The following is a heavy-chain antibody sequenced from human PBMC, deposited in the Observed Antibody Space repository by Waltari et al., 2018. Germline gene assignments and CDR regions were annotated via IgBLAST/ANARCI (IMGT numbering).Heavy chain of an antibody. V-gene: IGHV4-4*07. CDR1: GGSISSYY. J-gene: IGHJ6*03. Sequence: QVQLQESGPGLVKPSETLSLTCTVSGGSISSYYWRWIRQPAGKGLEWIGRIYTSGSTNYNPSLKSRVTMSVDTSTNQFSLKLSSVTAADTAVYYCARDRVAARPSSYYYYYMDVWGKGTTVTISS. CDR2: IYTSGST. D-gene: IGHD6-6*01. CDR3: ARDRVAARPSSYYYYYMDV.